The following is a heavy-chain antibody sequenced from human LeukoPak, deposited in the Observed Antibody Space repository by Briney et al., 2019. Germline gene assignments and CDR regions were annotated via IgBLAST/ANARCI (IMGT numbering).Heavy chain of an antibody. J-gene: IGHJ4*02. Sequence: ASVKVSCKASGYTFTGYYMHWVRQAPGQGLEWMGWINPNSGGTNYAQKFQGRVTMTRDTSTSTAYMELSRLRSDDTAVYYCARRIFGGVIVSPNDYWGQGTLVTVSS. CDR1: GYTFTGYY. D-gene: IGHD3-16*02. CDR3: ARRIFGGVIVSPNDY. CDR2: INPNSGGT. V-gene: IGHV1-2*02.